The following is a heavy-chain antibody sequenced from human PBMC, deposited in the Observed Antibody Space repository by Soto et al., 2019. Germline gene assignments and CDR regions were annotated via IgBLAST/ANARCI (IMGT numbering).Heavy chain of an antibody. Sequence: QVQLQESGPGLVKPSGTLSLTCAVSGGSISSSKWWSWVRQPPGKGLEWIGEIYHSGSTNYNPSLKSRVTISVDKSKNQFSLKLSSVTAADTAVYYCACAVVVPAATWGYYYYGMDVWGQGTTVTVSS. CDR1: GGSISSSKW. CDR3: ACAVVVPAATWGYYYYGMDV. V-gene: IGHV4-4*02. CDR2: IYHSGST. D-gene: IGHD2-2*01. J-gene: IGHJ6*02.